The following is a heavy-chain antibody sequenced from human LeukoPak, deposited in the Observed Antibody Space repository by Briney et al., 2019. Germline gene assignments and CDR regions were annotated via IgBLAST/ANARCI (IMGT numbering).Heavy chain of an antibody. J-gene: IGHJ4*02. V-gene: IGHV1-8*03. CDR3: ARRGYDSSGRSSGYFDY. CDR2: MNPNSGNT. D-gene: IGHD3-22*01. Sequence: ASVKVSCTASGYTFTSYDINWVRQATGQGLEWMGWMNPNSGNTGYAQKFQGRVTITRNTSMSTAYMELSSLRSEDTAVYYCARRGYDSSGRSSGYFDYWGQGTLVTVSS. CDR1: GYTFTSYD.